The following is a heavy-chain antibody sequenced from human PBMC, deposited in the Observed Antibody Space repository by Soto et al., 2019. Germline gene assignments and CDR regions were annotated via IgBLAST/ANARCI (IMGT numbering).Heavy chain of an antibody. D-gene: IGHD6-13*01. V-gene: IGHV4-59*01. CDR2: VYYSGST. Sequence: SQTLSVSSTVQDGTRMDYYWSWGRQNPGKGLECMGYVYYSGSTNYNPSLKSRVTISVDTSKNQISLRLKSVTAADTAVYYCARAVTSGIHYFDYWGQGSLVTVSS. CDR3: ARAVTSGIHYFDY. J-gene: IGHJ4*02. CDR1: DGTRMDYY.